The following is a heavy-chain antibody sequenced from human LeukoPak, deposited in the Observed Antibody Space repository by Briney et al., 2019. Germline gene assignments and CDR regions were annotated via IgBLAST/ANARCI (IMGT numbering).Heavy chain of an antibody. Sequence: SETLSLTCTVSGASISSYDWSWIRQPPGKGLEWIGEINHGRSTNYNPSLKSRATMSIDTSKNQFSLKPRSVTAADTAVYYCARHRRGRQTPIQVLPRGWFASCGQGTLATVSS. CDR2: INHGRST. V-gene: IGHV4-34*01. J-gene: IGHJ5*01. CDR1: GASISSYD. D-gene: IGHD4/OR15-4a*01. CDR3: ARHRRGRQTPIQVLPRGWFAS.